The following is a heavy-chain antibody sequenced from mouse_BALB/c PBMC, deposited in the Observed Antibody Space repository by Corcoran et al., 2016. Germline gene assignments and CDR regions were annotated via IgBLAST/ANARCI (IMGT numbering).Heavy chain of an antibody. J-gene: IGHJ4*01. CDR1: GFNIKDTY. CDR2: IDPANGNT. CDR3: ARWRGNYAMDY. V-gene: IGHV14-3*02. Sequence: EVQLQQSGAELVKPGASVKLSCTASGFNIKDTYMHWVKQRPEQGLERIGRIDPANGNTKYDPKFQGKATITADTSSNTAYLQLSSLTSEDTAVYYCARWRGNYAMDYWGQGTSVTVSS.